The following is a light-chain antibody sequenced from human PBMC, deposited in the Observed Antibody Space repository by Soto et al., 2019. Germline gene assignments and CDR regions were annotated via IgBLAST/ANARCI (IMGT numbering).Light chain of an antibody. Sequence: DIVMTQSPDSLPVSLGERATIKCKSSQSVLYSSNNKNHLVWYQQKPGQPPKLLIYWASTRESGVPDRFSGSGSGTDFTLTISSLQAEDVAVYYCQQYYTSPFTFGPGTKVDI. V-gene: IGKV4-1*01. CDR3: QQYYTSPFT. CDR1: QSVLYSSNNKNH. J-gene: IGKJ3*01. CDR2: WAS.